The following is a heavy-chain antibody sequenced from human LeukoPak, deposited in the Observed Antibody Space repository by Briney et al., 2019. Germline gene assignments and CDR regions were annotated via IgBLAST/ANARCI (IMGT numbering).Heavy chain of an antibody. Sequence: GGSLRLSCAASGFTFSRYAMTWVRQAPGMGLEWVSFISGSGGSTTYADSVKGRFTISRDNSKNTLYLQMNSLKAEDTAVYYCAKKRGGTYPDWGQGTLVIVSS. CDR1: GFTFSRYA. CDR3: AKKRGGTYPD. J-gene: IGHJ4*02. CDR2: ISGSGGST. V-gene: IGHV3-23*01. D-gene: IGHD1-26*01.